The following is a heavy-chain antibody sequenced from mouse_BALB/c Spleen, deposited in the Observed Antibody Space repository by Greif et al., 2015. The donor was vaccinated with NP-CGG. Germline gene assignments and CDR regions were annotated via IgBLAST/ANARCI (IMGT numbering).Heavy chain of an antibody. J-gene: IGHJ1*03. CDR3: ARDGNYWYFDV. CDR1: GFTFSDYY. Sequence: DVKLVESGGGLVTPGGSLKLSCAASGFTFSDYYMYWVRQTPEKRLEWVATISDGGSYTYYPDSVKGRFTISRDNAKNNLYLQMSSLKSEDTAMYYCARDGNYWYFDVWGTGTTVTVSS. CDR2: ISDGGSYT. D-gene: IGHD2-1*01. V-gene: IGHV5-4*02.